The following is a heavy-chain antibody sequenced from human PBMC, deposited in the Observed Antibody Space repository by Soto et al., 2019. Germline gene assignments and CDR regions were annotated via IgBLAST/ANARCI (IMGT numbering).Heavy chain of an antibody. Sequence: SGGSLRLSCAASGFTFSSYSMNWVRQAPGKGLEWVSSISSSSSYIYYADSVKDRFTISRDNAKNSLYLQMNSLRAEDTAVYYCARFSAARPLFDYWGQGTLVTVSS. V-gene: IGHV3-21*01. CDR2: ISSSSSYI. CDR1: GFTFSSYS. CDR3: ARFSAARPLFDY. J-gene: IGHJ4*02. D-gene: IGHD6-6*01.